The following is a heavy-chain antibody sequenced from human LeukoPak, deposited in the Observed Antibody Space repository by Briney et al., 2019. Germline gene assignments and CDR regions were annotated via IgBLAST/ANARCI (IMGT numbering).Heavy chain of an antibody. CDR3: ARGFATMVRGVVLDF. CDR1: SGSFSGYY. Sequence: SETLSLTCAVYSGSFSGYYWSWIRQPPGKGLEWIGEIYHSGSTNYNPSLKSRVTISVGTSKNQFSLKLNSVTAADTAVYYCARGFATMVRGVVLDFWGQGTLVTVSS. V-gene: IGHV4-34*01. CDR2: IYHSGST. D-gene: IGHD3-10*01. J-gene: IGHJ4*02.